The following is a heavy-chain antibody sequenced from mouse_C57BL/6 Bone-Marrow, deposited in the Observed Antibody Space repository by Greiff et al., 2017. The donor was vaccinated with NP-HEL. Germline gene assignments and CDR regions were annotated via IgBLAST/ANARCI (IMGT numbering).Heavy chain of an antibody. Sequence: EVKLMESGGGLVKPGGSLKLSCAASGFTFSDYGMHWVRQAPEKGLEWVAYISSGSSTIYYADTVKGRFTISRDNAKNTLFLQMTSLRSEDTAMYYCANSNFLALFAYWGQGTLVTVSA. J-gene: IGHJ3*01. V-gene: IGHV5-17*01. CDR1: GFTFSDYG. D-gene: IGHD2-5*01. CDR2: ISSGSSTI. CDR3: ANSNFLALFAY.